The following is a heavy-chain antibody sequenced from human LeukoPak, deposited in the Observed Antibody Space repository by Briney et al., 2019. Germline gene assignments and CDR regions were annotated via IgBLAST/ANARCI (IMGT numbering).Heavy chain of an antibody. Sequence: SETLSLTCTVSGGSISSSSYYWGWIRQPPGKGLEWIGSIYYSGSTYYNPSLKSRVTIPVDTSRNQFSLKLSSVTAADTAVYYCARDSPYGTAGYWGQGTLVTVSS. CDR2: IYYSGST. D-gene: IGHD2-8*02. V-gene: IGHV4-39*02. CDR1: GGSISSSSYY. CDR3: ARDSPYGTAGY. J-gene: IGHJ4*02.